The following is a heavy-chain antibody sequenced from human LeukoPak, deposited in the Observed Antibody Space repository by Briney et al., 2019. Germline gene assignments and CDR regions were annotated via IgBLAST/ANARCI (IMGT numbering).Heavy chain of an antibody. Sequence: GGSLRLSCAASGFTFRKYDMHWVRHITGGGLEWVSGIGTLADTFYSDSAKGRFTISRDNGKNSLYLQMNSLRAEDTALYHCARNNGMDVWGQGTTVIVSS. CDR2: IGTLADT. CDR1: GFTFRKYD. V-gene: IGHV3-13*01. CDR3: ARNNGMDV. J-gene: IGHJ6*02.